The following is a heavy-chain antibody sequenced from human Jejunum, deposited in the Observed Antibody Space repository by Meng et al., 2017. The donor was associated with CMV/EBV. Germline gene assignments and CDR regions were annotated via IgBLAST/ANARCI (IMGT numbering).Heavy chain of an antibody. J-gene: IGHJ4*02. CDR3: ARGQKWLMDY. V-gene: IGHV1-18*01. Sequence: KVSCKSCGYTFLNYAIGWVRQAPGQGLEWMGWISAYNGNTNYAQKFQDRVTMITDRSTSTVFMEMRSFRSDDTAVYYCARGQKWLMDYWGQGALVTVSS. CDR1: GYTFLNYA. CDR2: ISAYNGNT. D-gene: IGHD3-22*01.